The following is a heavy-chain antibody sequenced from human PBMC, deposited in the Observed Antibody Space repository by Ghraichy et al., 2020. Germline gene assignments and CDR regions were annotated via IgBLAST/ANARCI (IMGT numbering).Heavy chain of an antibody. CDR1: GGSISSYY. CDR2: IYYSGST. Sequence: SETLSLTCTVSGGSISSYYWSWIRQPPGKGLEWIGYIYYSGSTNYNPSLKSRVTISVDTSKNQFSLKLSSVTAADTAVYYCARDPGLGRSYWGDYYYYGMDVWGQGTTVTVSS. J-gene: IGHJ6*02. CDR3: ARDPGLGRSYWGDYYYYGMDV. D-gene: IGHD3-10*01. V-gene: IGHV4-59*01.